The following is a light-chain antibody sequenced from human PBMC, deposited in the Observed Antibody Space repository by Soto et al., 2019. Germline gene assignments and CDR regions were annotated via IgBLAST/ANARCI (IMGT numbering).Light chain of an antibody. V-gene: IGKV3-20*01. J-gene: IGKJ1*01. CDR2: VAS. CDR3: QQYGSSSWT. CDR1: QSISSSY. Sequence: EIVLTQSPGTLSLSPGKRATLSCRASQSISSSYLAWYQQRPGQAPRLLIYVASSRATGIPDRFSGSGSGTEFTLTISRLEPEDFAVYYCQQYGSSSWTFGQGTKVDIK.